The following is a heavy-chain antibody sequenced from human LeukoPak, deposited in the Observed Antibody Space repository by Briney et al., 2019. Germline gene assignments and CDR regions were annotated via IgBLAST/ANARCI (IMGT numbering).Heavy chain of an antibody. CDR2: IKQDGSEK. CDR3: ARDPSGWYYFDY. CDR1: GFTFSSYW. V-gene: IGHV3-7*01. J-gene: IGHJ4*02. Sequence: GGSLRLSCAASGFTFSSYWVSWVRQAPGKGLEWVANIKQDGSEKYYVDSVKGRFTISRDNAKNSLYLQMNSLRAEDTAVYYCARDPSGWYYFDYWGQGTLVTVSS. D-gene: IGHD6-19*01.